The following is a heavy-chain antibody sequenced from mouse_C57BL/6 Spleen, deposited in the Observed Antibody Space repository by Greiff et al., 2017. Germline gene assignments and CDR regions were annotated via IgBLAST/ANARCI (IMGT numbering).Heavy chain of an antibody. D-gene: IGHD3-2*02. V-gene: IGHV1-80*01. CDR1: GYAFSSYW. CDR3: ASGQLRPYYFDY. CDR2: IYPGDGDT. Sequence: VQLQQSGAELVKPGASVKISCKASGYAFSSYWMNWVKQRPGKGLEWIGQIYPGDGDTNYNGKFKGKATLTADKSSSTAYMQLSSLTSEDSAVYCCASGQLRPYYFDYWGQGTTLTVSS. J-gene: IGHJ2*01.